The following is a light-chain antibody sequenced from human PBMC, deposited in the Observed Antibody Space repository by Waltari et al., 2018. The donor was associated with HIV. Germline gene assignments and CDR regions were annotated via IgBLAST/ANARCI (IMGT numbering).Light chain of an antibody. V-gene: IGLV2-14*03. CDR1: SSDVGSYNY. CDR3: GSYTSSSTYV. Sequence: QSALTQPASVSGSPGQSITISCSGTSSDVGSYNYVSWYQHHPGQAPKLMIYDVDKRLLGCCGRFSGAKSGNTASLTISGLRAEDEADYYCGSYTSSSTYVFGTGTEVTVL. J-gene: IGLJ1*01. CDR2: DVD.